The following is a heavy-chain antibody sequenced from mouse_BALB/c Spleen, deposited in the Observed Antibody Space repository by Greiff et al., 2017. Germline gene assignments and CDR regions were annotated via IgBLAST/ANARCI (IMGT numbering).Heavy chain of an antibody. CDR3: ARGDYGYSFAY. J-gene: IGHJ3*01. V-gene: IGHV14-3*02. Sequence: VTLNVSGAELVKPGASVKLSCTASGFNIKDTYMHWVKQRPEQGLEWIGRIDPANGNTKYDPKFQGKATITADTSSNTAYLQLSSLTSEDTAVYYCARGDYGYSFAYWGQGTLVTVSA. CDR1: GFNIKDTY. CDR2: IDPANGNT. D-gene: IGHD1-2*01.